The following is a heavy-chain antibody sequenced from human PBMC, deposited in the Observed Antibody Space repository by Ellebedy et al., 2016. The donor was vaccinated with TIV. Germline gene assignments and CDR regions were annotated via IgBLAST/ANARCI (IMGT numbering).Heavy chain of an antibody. CDR3: AKDSSGYGNIDY. CDR1: GFTFSSYA. V-gene: IGHV3-23*01. D-gene: IGHD6-25*01. J-gene: IGHJ4*02. CDR2: ISGSGGST. Sequence: GESLKISCAASGFTFSSYAMSWVRQAPGKGLEWVSAISGSGGSTYYADSVKGRFTISRDNSKNSLYLQMNSLRTEDTALYYCAKDSSGYGNIDYWGQGTLVTVSS.